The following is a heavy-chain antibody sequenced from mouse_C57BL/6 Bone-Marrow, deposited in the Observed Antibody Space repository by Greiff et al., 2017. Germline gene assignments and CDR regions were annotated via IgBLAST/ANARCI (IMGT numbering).Heavy chain of an antibody. J-gene: IGHJ2*01. CDR1: GFNIKDDY. CDR2: IDPENGDT. V-gene: IGHV14-4*01. D-gene: IGHD1-1*01. Sequence: EVQLQQSGAELVRPGASVKLSCTASGFNIKDDYMHWVKQRPEQGLEWIGWIDPENGDTEYDSKFQGKATLPADTSSNTAYLQLSSLTSEDTAVYYCTTPITTVVATDFDYWGQGTTLTVSS. CDR3: TTPITTVVATDFDY.